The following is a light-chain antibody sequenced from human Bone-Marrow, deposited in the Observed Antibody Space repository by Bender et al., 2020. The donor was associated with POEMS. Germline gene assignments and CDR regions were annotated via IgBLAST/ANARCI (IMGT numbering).Light chain of an antibody. CDR1: NIGSKS. Sequence: SYVLTQPPSVSVAPGKTARITCGGKNIGSKSVHWYQQKPGQAPVLVVYDDSDRPSGIPERFSGSISGNTASLTITGAQAEDEADYYCNSRDIRNNNWVFGGGTKLAVL. V-gene: IGLV3-21*03. CDR2: DDS. CDR3: NSRDIRNNNWV. J-gene: IGLJ3*02.